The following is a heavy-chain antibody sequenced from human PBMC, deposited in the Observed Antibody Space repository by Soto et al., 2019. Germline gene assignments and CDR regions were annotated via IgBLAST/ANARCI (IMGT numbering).Heavy chain of an antibody. J-gene: IGHJ3*02. V-gene: IGHV3-66*01. CDR1: GFTVNIIY. Sequence: EVQLVESGGGLVQPGGSLRLSCAASGFTVNIIYMSWVRQDPGEGLEWVSLIYNDGSTIYADSVRGRFTISRDISKNTLYLQGNSLRAEDTAVYYCVKGYNWWAFDIWGQGTMVTVST. D-gene: IGHD5-18*01. CDR3: VKGYNWWAFDI. CDR2: IYNDGST.